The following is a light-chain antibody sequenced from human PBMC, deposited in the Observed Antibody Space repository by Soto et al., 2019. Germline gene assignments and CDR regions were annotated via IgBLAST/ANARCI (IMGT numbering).Light chain of an antibody. CDR2: DAS. CDR1: QSLSSS. V-gene: IGKV3-15*01. J-gene: IGKJ5*01. Sequence: EIVLTQSPSTLSVSTGERATLSCRASQSLSSSVAWYQQKPPQAPRLVFYDASTRATGIPARISGSGSGTDFTPTISSLQPEDVAVYYCQQHNNWPPFTFGQGTRLEIK. CDR3: QQHNNWPPFT.